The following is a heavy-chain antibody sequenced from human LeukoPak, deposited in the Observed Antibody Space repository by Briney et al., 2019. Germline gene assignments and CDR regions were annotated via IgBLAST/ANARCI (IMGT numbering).Heavy chain of an antibody. CDR2: IYSGGST. Sequence: GGSLRLSCAASGFTVSSNYMSWVRQAPGKGLEWVLVIYSGGSTYYADSVKGRFTISRDNSKNTLYLRMNSLRAEDTAVYYCARGGGLRFLEWLLYFDYWGQGTLVTVSS. CDR1: GFTVSSNY. V-gene: IGHV3-53*01. CDR3: ARGGGLRFLEWLLYFDY. J-gene: IGHJ4*02. D-gene: IGHD3-3*01.